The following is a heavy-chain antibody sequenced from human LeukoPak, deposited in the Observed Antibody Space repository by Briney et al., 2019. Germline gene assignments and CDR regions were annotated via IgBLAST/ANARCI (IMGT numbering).Heavy chain of an antibody. Sequence: GGSLRLSCAASGFTFSSYCMHWVRQAPGKGLVWVSRINSDGGSTSYADSVKGRCTISRDNAKNTLYLQMNSLRAEDTAVYYCARVDYYGSGSYYNYYYYMDVWGKGTTVTISS. CDR2: INSDGGST. CDR3: ARVDYYGSGSYYNYYYYMDV. J-gene: IGHJ6*03. CDR1: GFTFSSYC. D-gene: IGHD3-10*01. V-gene: IGHV3-74*01.